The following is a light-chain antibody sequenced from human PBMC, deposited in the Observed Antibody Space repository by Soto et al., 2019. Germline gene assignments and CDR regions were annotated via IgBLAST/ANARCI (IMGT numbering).Light chain of an antibody. CDR1: PSVTNY. Sequence: EIVLTQSPATLSLSRGKRATLSCRASPSVTNYLAWYQQKPGQPPRLLIYGAFNRAAGIPARFSGSGSGTDFTLTISSLEPEDSATYYCLQYSSYPVTFGGGTEVEIK. J-gene: IGKJ4*01. CDR2: GAF. V-gene: IGKV3-11*01. CDR3: LQYSSYPVT.